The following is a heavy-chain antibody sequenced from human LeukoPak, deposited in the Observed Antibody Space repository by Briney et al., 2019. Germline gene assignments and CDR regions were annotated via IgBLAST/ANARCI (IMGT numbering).Heavy chain of an antibody. J-gene: IGHJ4*02. Sequence: SVKVSCKPSGGSFSNYGITWVRQAPGHGLEWMGGIFPTFGITKSAQKFQGRVTITADETTNTAYMELTSLRSEDTAVYYCARDAGYGSGSYYNAYGYWGQGTLVTVSS. CDR3: ARDAGYGSGSYYNAYGY. D-gene: IGHD3-10*01. V-gene: IGHV1-69*13. CDR1: GGSFSNYG. CDR2: IFPTFGIT.